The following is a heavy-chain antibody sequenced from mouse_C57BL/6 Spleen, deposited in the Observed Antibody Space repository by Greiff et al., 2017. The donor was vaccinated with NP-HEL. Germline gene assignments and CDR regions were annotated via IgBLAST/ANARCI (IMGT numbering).Heavy chain of an antibody. J-gene: IGHJ2*01. CDR2: INPYNGGT. CDR1: GYTFTDYY. V-gene: IGHV1-19*01. CDR3: ARHYYGSSPDY. D-gene: IGHD1-1*01. Sequence: EVQLQQSGPVLVKPGASVKMSCKASGYTFTDYYMNWVKQSHGKSLESIGVINPYNGGTSYNQKFKGKATLTVDKSSSTAYMELNSLTSEDSAVYYCARHYYGSSPDYWGQGTTLTVSS.